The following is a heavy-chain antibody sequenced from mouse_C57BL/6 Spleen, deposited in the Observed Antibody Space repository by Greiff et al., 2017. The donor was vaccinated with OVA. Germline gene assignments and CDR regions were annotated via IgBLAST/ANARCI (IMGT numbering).Heavy chain of an antibody. Sequence: VQLQQSGAELVRPGASVKLSCTASGFNIKDDYMHWVKQRPEQGLEWIGWIDPENGDTEYASKFQGKATITADTSSNTAYLQLSSLTSEDTAVYYCTPLTGRDAMDYWGQGTSVTVSS. J-gene: IGHJ4*01. CDR2: IDPENGDT. D-gene: IGHD4-1*01. V-gene: IGHV14-4*01. CDR1: GFNIKDDY. CDR3: TPLTGRDAMDY.